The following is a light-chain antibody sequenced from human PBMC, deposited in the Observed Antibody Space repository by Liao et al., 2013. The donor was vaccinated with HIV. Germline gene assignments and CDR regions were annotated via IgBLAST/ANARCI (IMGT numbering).Light chain of an antibody. J-gene: IGLJ1*01. CDR2: HDS. CDR1: NIGRNR. V-gene: IGLV3-21*01. Sequence: SFVLTQPPSVSVAPGQTARITCGGGNIGRNRVHWYQQKPGQAPVLVIYHDSDRPSGIPERFFGSNSGNTATLTISGTQPVDEADYYCQVWDRNAAPVYGGFVFGTGTKVSLL. CDR3: QVWDRNAAPVYGGFV.